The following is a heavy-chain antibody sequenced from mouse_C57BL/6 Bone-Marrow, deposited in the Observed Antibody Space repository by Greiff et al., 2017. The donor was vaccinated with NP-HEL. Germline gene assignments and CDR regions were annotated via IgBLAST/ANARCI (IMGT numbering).Heavy chain of an antibody. D-gene: IGHD2-3*01. Sequence: VQLQQSGAELVRPGASVKLSSTASGFNIKDDYMHWVKQRPEQGLEWIGWIDPENGDTEYASKFQGKATITADTSSNTAYLQLSSLTSEDTDVYYCTTGLLFGYYFDYWGQGTTLTVSS. CDR1: GFNIKDDY. V-gene: IGHV14-4*01. CDR2: IDPENGDT. CDR3: TTGLLFGYYFDY. J-gene: IGHJ2*01.